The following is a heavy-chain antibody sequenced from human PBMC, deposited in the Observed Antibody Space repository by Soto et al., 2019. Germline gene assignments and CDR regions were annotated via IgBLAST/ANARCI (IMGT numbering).Heavy chain of an antibody. CDR1: GYTLTELS. D-gene: IGHD2-2*01. CDR3: ATDPRIVVVPAAKGYYGMDV. Sequence: ASVKVSCKVSGYTLTELSMHWVRQAPGKGLEWMGGFDPEDGETIYAQKFQGRVTMTEDTSTDTAYMELSSLRSEDTAVYYCATDPRIVVVPAAKGYYGMDVWGQGTTVTVSS. V-gene: IGHV1-24*01. CDR2: FDPEDGET. J-gene: IGHJ6*02.